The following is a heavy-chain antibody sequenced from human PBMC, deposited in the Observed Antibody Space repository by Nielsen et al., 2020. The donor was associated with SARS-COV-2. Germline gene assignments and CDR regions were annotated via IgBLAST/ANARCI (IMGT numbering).Heavy chain of an antibody. D-gene: IGHD6-13*01. Sequence: SVKVSCKASGYTFTSYGISWVRQAPGQGLEWMGGIIPIFGTANYAQKFQGRVTITADESTSTAYMELSSLRSEDTAVYYCARDRTSSSWASYDYWGQGTLVTVSS. CDR2: IIPIFGTA. CDR3: ARDRTSSSWASYDY. J-gene: IGHJ4*02. CDR1: GYTFTSYG. V-gene: IGHV1-69*13.